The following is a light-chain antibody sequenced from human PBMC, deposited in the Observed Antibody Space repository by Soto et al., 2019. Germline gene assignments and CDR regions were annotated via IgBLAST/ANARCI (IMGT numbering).Light chain of an antibody. CDR3: SSYAGCNMVV. CDR1: SSDVGGYNY. Sequence: QSALTQPPSASGSPGQSVTISCTGTSSDVGGYNYVSWYQQHPGKAPKLMIYEVSKRPSGVPDRFSGSKSGNTASLTVSGLQAEDEADDYCSSYAGCNMVVFGGGTQLTVL. CDR2: EVS. J-gene: IGLJ2*01. V-gene: IGLV2-8*01.